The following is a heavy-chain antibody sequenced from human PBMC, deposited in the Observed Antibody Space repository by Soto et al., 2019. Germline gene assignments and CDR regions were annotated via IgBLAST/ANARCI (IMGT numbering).Heavy chain of an antibody. CDR3: ARDNDGFLGGVVDGTPFPDSDP. Sequence: GGSLRLSCAASGFTYSNYGIHWIRQAPDRGLEWVAIISFDGNTDSYADSVKGRYNESRDNSKNTVFLQMNSLRPEDTAAYYCARDNDGFLGGVVDGTPFPDSDPMGQRT. V-gene: IGHV3-30*01. CDR1: GFTYSNYG. D-gene: IGHD2-15*01. J-gene: IGHJ5*02. CDR2: ISFDGNTD.